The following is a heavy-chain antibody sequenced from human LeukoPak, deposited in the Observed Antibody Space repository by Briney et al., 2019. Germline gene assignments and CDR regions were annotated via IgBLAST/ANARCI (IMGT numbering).Heavy chain of an antibody. CDR2: ISGSGGST. CDR1: EFTFSSYG. V-gene: IGHV3-23*01. D-gene: IGHD2-2*01. Sequence: GGTLRLSCAASEFTFSSYGMSWVRQAPGKGLEWVSAISGSGGSTYYADSVKGRFTISRDNSKNTLYLQMNSLRAEDTAVYYCARDIVVGGAFDIWGQGTMVTVSS. CDR3: ARDIVVGGAFDI. J-gene: IGHJ3*02.